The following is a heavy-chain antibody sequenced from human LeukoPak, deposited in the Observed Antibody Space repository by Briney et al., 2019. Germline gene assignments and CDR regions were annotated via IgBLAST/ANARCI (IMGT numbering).Heavy chain of an antibody. Sequence: GASVTVSCTASGYTFTSYGISWVRQAPGQGLEWMGWINPNSGGTNYAQKFQGRVTMTRDTSISTAYMELSRLRSDDTAVYYCARDGGGAGGHDYWGQGTLVTVSS. J-gene: IGHJ4*02. CDR3: ARDGGGAGGHDY. V-gene: IGHV1-2*02. CDR2: INPNSGGT. D-gene: IGHD3-16*01. CDR1: GYTFTSYG.